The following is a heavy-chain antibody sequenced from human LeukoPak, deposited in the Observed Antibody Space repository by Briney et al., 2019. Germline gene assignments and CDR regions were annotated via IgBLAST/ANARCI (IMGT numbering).Heavy chain of an antibody. CDR1: GGSINSYY. J-gene: IGHJ4*02. V-gene: IGHV4-59*01. D-gene: IGHD6-13*01. CDR2: VYYTGST. CDR3: ARFSGGSWFDY. Sequence: SETLSLTCTVSGGSINSYYWSWIRQPPGKGLEWIGYVYYTGSTNYNPSLRSRVTMSVDTSKNQFSLKLSSVTAADTAVYYCARFSGGSWFDYWGQGTLVTVSS.